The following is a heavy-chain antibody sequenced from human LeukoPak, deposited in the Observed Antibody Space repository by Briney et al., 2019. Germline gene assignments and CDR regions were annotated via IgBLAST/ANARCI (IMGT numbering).Heavy chain of an antibody. D-gene: IGHD2-15*01. J-gene: IGHJ4*02. CDR3: AREGPNVGLAATPGRYFDY. V-gene: IGHV1-46*01. Sequence: GASVKVSCKASGYTFTSYYMHWVRQAPGQGLEWMGIINPSGGSTSYAQKFQGRVTMTRDTSTSTVYMELSSLRSEDTAVYYCAREGPNVGLAATPGRYFDYWGQGTLVTVSS. CDR1: GYTFTSYY. CDR2: INPSGGST.